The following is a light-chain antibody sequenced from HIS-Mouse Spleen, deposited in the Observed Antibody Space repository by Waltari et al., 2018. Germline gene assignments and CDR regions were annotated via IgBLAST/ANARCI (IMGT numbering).Light chain of an antibody. CDR3: YSTDSSGNHRV. V-gene: IGLV3-10*01. CDR1: ALPKKY. Sequence: SYELTQPPSVSVSPGQKARITCSGDALPKKYAYWYQQKSGQAPVLVIFGDSKRPSGIPEVFSGSSSGTMATLTISGAQVEDEADYYCYSTDSSGNHRVFGGGTKLTVL. CDR2: GDS. J-gene: IGLJ2*01.